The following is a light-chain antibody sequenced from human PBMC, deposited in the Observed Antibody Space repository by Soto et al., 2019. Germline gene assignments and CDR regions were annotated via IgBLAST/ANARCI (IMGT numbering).Light chain of an antibody. Sequence: EIVLTQAPAALSLSPWERTTLSCSASQSISSYLALYQQKPCQAPRLLSYDASNRATGIPARFSGSGSGTDFPLTTSSLEPEDFAVYYCQQRSKWPITFGQGRR. J-gene: IGKJ5*01. CDR1: QSISSY. CDR3: QQRSKWPIT. CDR2: DAS. V-gene: IGKV3-11*01.